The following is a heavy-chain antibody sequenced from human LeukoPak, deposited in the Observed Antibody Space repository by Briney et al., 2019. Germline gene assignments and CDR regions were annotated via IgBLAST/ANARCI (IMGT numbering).Heavy chain of an antibody. V-gene: IGHV3-48*01. CDR2: ISSSSSTI. Sequence: GGSLRLSCAASGFTFSSYSMNWVRQAPGKGLEWVSYISSSSSTIYYADSVKGRFTISRNNAKNSLYLQMNSLRAEDTAVYYCARDTIAARPYYYYYMDVWGKGTTVTISS. J-gene: IGHJ6*03. CDR3: ARDTIAARPYYYYYMDV. CDR1: GFTFSSYS. D-gene: IGHD6-6*01.